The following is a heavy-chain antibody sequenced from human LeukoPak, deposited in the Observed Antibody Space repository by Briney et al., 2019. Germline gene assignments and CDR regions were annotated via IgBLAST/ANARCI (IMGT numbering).Heavy chain of an antibody. Sequence: GGSLRLSCAASGFTFSSYGMHWVRQAPGKGLEWVAVISYDGSNKYYADSVKGRFTISRDNSKNTLYLQMNSLRAEDTAVYYCAKDGRWLQSGPDYWGQGTLVTVSS. CDR2: ISYDGSNK. J-gene: IGHJ4*02. CDR3: AKDGRWLQSGPDY. V-gene: IGHV3-30*18. D-gene: IGHD5-24*01. CDR1: GFTFSSYG.